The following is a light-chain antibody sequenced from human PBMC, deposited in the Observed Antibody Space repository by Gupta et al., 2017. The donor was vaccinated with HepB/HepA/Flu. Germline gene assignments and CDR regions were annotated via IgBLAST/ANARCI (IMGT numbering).Light chain of an antibody. V-gene: IGKV1-33*01. CDR3: QQYDNLPRS. J-gene: IGKJ2*03. Sequence: DIQMTQSPSFLSASVGDRVTITCQASQDISKSLNWYQQKPGKAPKLLIYDASNLETGVPSRFSGSGSGTDFTFTISRLQPEDLATYFCQQYDNLPRSFGQGTKLEIK. CDR2: DAS. CDR1: QDISKS.